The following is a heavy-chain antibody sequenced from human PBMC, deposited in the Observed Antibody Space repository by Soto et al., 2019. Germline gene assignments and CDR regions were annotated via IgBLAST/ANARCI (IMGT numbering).Heavy chain of an antibody. Sequence: GPSVKVSCKASGYTFTSYYMHWVRQAPGQGLEWMGIINPSGGSTSYAQKFQGRVTMTRDTSTSTVYMELSSLRSEDTAVYYCAREGGQQLVPDAFDIWGQGTMVTVSS. D-gene: IGHD6-13*01. CDR1: GYTFTSYY. CDR2: INPSGGST. V-gene: IGHV1-46*01. J-gene: IGHJ3*02. CDR3: AREGGQQLVPDAFDI.